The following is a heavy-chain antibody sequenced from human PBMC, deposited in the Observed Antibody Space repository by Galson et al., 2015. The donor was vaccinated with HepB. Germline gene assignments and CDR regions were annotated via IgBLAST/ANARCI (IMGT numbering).Heavy chain of an antibody. CDR3: ARGDIVVVPAALAFDY. V-gene: IGHV1-18*01. D-gene: IGHD2-2*01. J-gene: IGHJ4*02. CDR1: GYTFTRYG. Sequence: SVKVSCKASGYTFTRYGISWVRQAPGQGLEWMGWISAYNGNTNYAQKLQGRVTMTTDTSTSTAYMELRSLRSDDTAVYYCARGDIVVVPAALAFDYWGQGTLVTVSS. CDR2: ISAYNGNT.